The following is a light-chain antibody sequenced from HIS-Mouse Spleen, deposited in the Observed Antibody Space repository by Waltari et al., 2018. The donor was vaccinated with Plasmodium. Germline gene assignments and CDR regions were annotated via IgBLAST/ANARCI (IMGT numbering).Light chain of an antibody. Sequence: EIVMTQSPATLSVSQGERATLSCRASQSVSSNLAWYQQKPGQAPRLLIYGASTRATGIPARFSGSGSGTEFTLTISSMQSEDFAVYYCQQSYSTPYTFGQGTKLEIK. CDR3: QQSYSTPYT. J-gene: IGKJ2*01. CDR2: GAS. CDR1: QSVSSN. V-gene: IGKV3-15*01.